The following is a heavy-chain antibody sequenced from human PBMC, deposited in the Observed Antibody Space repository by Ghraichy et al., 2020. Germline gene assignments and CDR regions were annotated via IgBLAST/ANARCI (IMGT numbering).Heavy chain of an antibody. J-gene: IGHJ4*02. CDR1: GGSFSGYY. D-gene: IGHD3-3*01. CDR3: ARGWENFWSGYWGY. V-gene: IGHV4-34*01. Sequence: SETLSLTCAVYGGSFSGYYWSWIRQPPGKGLEWIGEINHSGSTNYDPSLKSRLTISVDTSKNQFSLKLSSVTAVDTAIYYCARGWENFWSGYWGYWGQGTLVTVSS. CDR2: INHSGST.